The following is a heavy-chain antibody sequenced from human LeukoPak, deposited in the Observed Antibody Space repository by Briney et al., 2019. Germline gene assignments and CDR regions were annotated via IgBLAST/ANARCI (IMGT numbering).Heavy chain of an antibody. CDR1: GGSFSGYY. D-gene: IGHD3-9*01. J-gene: IGHJ4*02. Sequence: PSETLSLTCAVYGGSFSGYYWSWIRQPPGKGLEWIGEINHSGSTNYNPSLKSRVTISVDTSKNQFSLKLSSVTAADTAVYYCARIGFFDWFDYWGQGTLVTVSS. CDR2: INHSGST. V-gene: IGHV4-34*01. CDR3: ARIGFFDWFDY.